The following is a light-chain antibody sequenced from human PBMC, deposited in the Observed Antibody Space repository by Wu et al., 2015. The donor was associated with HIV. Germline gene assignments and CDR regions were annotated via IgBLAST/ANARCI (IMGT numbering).Light chain of an antibody. CDR1: QSISSY. Sequence: QMTQSPSSLSASVGDRVTITCRASQSISSYLNWYQQKPGKAPKLLIYAASSLQSGVPSRFSGSGSGTDFTLTISSLQPEDFATYYCQQSYSTRCSFGQGTKLEIK. J-gene: IGKJ2*04. CDR3: QQSYSTRCS. CDR2: AAS. V-gene: IGKV1-39*01.